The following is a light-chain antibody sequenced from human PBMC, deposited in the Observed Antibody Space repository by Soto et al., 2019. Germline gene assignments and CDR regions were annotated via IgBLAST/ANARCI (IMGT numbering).Light chain of an antibody. CDR2: AAS. Sequence: DIQLTQSTSFLSASVGDRVTITCRASQAISSSLAWYQHNPGKAPKLLIYAASPLQNGVPSSFSGSGSGTEFTLTISSLQPEDFATYYCQHLNDYRYTFGQGTKVEIK. J-gene: IGKJ2*01. V-gene: IGKV1-9*01. CDR1: QAISSS. CDR3: QHLNDYRYT.